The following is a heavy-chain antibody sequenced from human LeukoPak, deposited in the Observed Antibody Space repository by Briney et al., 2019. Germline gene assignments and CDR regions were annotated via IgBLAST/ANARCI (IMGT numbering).Heavy chain of an antibody. Sequence: GASVKVSCKASGGTFSSYAISWVRQAPGQGLEWMGGIIPIFGTANYAQKFQGRVTITADKSTSTAYMELSSLRSEDTAVYYCARVHSSGWYLLYLDYWGQGTLVTVSS. CDR2: IIPIFGTA. V-gene: IGHV1-69*06. CDR1: GGTFSSYA. J-gene: IGHJ4*02. CDR3: ARVHSSGWYLLYLDY. D-gene: IGHD6-19*01.